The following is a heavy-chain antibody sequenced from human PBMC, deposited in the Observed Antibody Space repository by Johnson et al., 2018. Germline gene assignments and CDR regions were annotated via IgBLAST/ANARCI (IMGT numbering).Heavy chain of an antibody. J-gene: IGHJ3*02. CDR1: GFTFSSYS. CDR3: AGIESDDSSTAPSFDI. Sequence: VQLVDSGGGLVKPGGSLRLSCAASGFTFSSYSMNWVRQAPGKGLEWVSSISSSSSYIYYADSVKGRFTISRDNAKNSLYLQMNSLRAEDTAVYYCAGIESDDSSTAPSFDIWGQGTMVTVSS. D-gene: IGHD3-22*01. V-gene: IGHV3-21*01. CDR2: ISSSSSYI.